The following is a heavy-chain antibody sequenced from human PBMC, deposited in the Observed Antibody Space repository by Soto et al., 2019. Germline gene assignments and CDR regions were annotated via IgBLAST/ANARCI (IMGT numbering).Heavy chain of an antibody. Sequence: LXLSRPASCFTFSDYYMSWVLQAPGKGLEWVSYISSSGSTIYYADSVKGRFTISRDNAKNSLYLQMNSLRAEDTAVYYCARDGVGGRYYYYGMDVWGQGTTVTVSS. CDR3: ARDGVGGRYYYYGMDV. CDR1: CFTFSDYY. J-gene: IGHJ6*02. V-gene: IGHV3-11*01. CDR2: ISSSGSTI. D-gene: IGHD1-26*01.